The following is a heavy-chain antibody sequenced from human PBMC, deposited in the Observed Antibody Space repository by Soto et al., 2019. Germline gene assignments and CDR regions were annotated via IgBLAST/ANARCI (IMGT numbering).Heavy chain of an antibody. J-gene: IGHJ6*02. Sequence: GASVKVSCKASGYTFTSYYMHWVRQAPGQGLEWMGIINPSGGSTSYTQKFQGRVTMTRDTSTSTVYMELSSLRAEDTAVYYCARELRFLEWLPDPLYYYGMDVWGQGTTVTV. CDR3: ARELRFLEWLPDPLYYYGMDV. CDR2: INPSGGST. V-gene: IGHV1-46*01. D-gene: IGHD3-3*01. CDR1: GYTFTSYY.